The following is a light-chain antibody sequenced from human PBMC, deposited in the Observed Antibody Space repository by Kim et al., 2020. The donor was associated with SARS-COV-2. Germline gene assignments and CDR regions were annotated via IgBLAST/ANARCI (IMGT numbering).Light chain of an antibody. Sequence: IQLTQSPSSLSASVGDRVTITCRASQGISSYLAWYQQKPGKAPNLLIYAASTLQSGVPSRFSGSGSGTDFTLTISSLQPEDFATYYCQQVDSHPLTFGGGTKVDIK. CDR1: QGISSY. CDR3: QQVDSHPLT. J-gene: IGKJ4*01. CDR2: AAS. V-gene: IGKV1-9*01.